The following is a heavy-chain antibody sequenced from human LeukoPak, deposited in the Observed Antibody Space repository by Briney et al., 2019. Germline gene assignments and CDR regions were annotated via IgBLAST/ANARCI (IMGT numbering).Heavy chain of an antibody. D-gene: IGHD4-17*01. V-gene: IGHV3-23*01. CDR2: ISGSGGST. J-gene: IGHJ3*02. CDR1: GFTFSSYA. CDR3: AKQLEDDYGDYYGSFDI. Sequence: GGSLRLSCAASGFTFSSYAMSWVRQAPGKGLEWVSAISGSGGSTYYADSVKGRFTISRDNSKNTLYLQMNSLRAEDTAVYYCAKQLEDDYGDYYGSFDIWGQGTMVTVSS.